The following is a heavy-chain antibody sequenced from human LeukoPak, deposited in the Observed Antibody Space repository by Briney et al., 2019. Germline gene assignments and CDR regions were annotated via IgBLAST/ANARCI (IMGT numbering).Heavy chain of an antibody. CDR2: ISGGGGST. V-gene: IGHV3-23*01. J-gene: IGHJ4*02. D-gene: IGHD3-10*01. CDR1: GFTFSSYA. Sequence: GRSLRLSCAASGFTFSSYAMHWVRQAPGKWLEWVSSISGGGGSTYYADSVKGRFTISRDNSKNTLYLQMNSLRAEDTAIYYCAKESSLLRGPTVIYYFDFWGQGTLVTVSS. CDR3: AKESSLLRGPTVIYYFDF.